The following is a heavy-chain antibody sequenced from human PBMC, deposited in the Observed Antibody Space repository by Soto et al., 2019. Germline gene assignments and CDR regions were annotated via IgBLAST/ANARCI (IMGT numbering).Heavy chain of an antibody. Sequence: ASVKVSCKASGYTFTSYYMHWVRQAPGQGLEWMGIINPSGGSTSYAQKFQGRVTITRDTSASTAYMELSSLRSEDTAVYYCARDLDTAMAGVPLNYYYGMDVWGQGTTVTVSS. CDR2: INPSGGST. CDR1: GYTFTSYY. V-gene: IGHV1-46*01. D-gene: IGHD5-18*01. J-gene: IGHJ6*02. CDR3: ARDLDTAMAGVPLNYYYGMDV.